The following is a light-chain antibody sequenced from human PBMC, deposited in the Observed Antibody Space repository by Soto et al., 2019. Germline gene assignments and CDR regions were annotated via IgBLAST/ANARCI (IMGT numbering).Light chain of an antibody. CDR1: HSISSY. J-gene: IGKJ1*01. CDR2: AAS. Sequence: DIQMTQSPSSLSASIGDKVTITCRASHSISSYLNWYQQRPGKAPKLLLFAASSLQSGVPPRFSGRGSGTDFTLTISSLQPEDFAAYYCQQSYCTPWTFGQGTKVEIK. V-gene: IGKV1-39*01. CDR3: QQSYCTPWT.